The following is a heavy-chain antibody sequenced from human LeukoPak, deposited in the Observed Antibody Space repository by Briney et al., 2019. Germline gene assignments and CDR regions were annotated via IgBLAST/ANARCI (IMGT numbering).Heavy chain of an antibody. Sequence: GASGTLCFSASASTFTIYYMHWVRQAPGQGHEWMGIINPSGGSTSYAQKFQGRVTMTRDTSTSTVYMELTSRRSEDTAGYYCARATQSSGWYWSTITTFDYWGQGTLVSVSS. V-gene: IGHV1-46*01. CDR3: ARATQSSGWYWSTITTFDY. CDR1: ASTFTIYY. J-gene: IGHJ4*02. CDR2: INPSGGST. D-gene: IGHD6-19*01.